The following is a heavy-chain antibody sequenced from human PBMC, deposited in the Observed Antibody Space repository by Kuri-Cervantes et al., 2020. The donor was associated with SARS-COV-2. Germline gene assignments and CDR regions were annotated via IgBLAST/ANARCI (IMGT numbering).Heavy chain of an antibody. Sequence: SETLSLTCTVSGGSISSYYWSWIRQPPGKGLEWIGYIYYSGSTNYNPSLKSRVTISVDTSKNQFSLKLSAVTAADTAVYYCARGEGYCSGGSCYSSWYFDLWGRATLVTVSS. CDR2: IYYSGST. CDR3: ARGEGYCSGGSCYSSWYFDL. CDR1: GGSISSYY. V-gene: IGHV4-59*01. D-gene: IGHD2-15*01. J-gene: IGHJ2*01.